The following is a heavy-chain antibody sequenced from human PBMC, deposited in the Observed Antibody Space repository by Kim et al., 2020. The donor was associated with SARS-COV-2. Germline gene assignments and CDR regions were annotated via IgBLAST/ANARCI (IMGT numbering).Heavy chain of an antibody. CDR3: ARGVTGGYSGYEGLYYYYGMDV. CDR1: GGSISSYY. D-gene: IGHD5-12*01. Sequence: SETLSLTCTVSGGSISSYYWSWIRQPPGKGLEWIGYIYYSGSTNYNPSLKSRVTISVDTSKNQFSLKLSSVTAADTAVYYCARGVTGGYSGYEGLYYYYGMDVWGQGTTVTVSS. V-gene: IGHV4-59*01. CDR2: IYYSGST. J-gene: IGHJ6*02.